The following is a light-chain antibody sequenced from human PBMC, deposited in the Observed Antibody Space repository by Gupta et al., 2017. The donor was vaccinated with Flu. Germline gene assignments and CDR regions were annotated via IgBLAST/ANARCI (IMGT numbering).Light chain of an antibody. CDR3: QQYSIWPQT. V-gene: IGKV3-15*01. Sequence: EILMTQSPDTLSLSPGERGTLSCRASQNVQTDLAWYQQKAGQAPRLLIYNSVNRAADVPAGFSGSGSGTEFTLTITSLQAEESAYYYCQQYSIWPQTFGQGTKVEIK. J-gene: IGKJ1*01. CDR1: QNVQTD. CDR2: NSV.